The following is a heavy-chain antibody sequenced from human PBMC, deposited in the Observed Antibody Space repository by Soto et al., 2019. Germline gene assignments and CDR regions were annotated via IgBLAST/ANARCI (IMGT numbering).Heavy chain of an antibody. CDR3: ARHNRYSSTWFEGWFDP. D-gene: IGHD6-13*01. Sequence: GESLKISCQGSGYSFTNYWVGWVRQIPGRGLEWMGIIHPGDSDTRYSPFFQGQVTISADKSISTAYLQWSSLKASDTALYYCARHNRYSSTWFEGWFDPWGQGTLVTVSS. CDR1: GYSFTNYW. CDR2: IHPGDSDT. V-gene: IGHV5-51*01. J-gene: IGHJ5*02.